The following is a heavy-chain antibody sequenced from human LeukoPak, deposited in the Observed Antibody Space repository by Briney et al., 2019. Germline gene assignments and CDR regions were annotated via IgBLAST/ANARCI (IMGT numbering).Heavy chain of an antibody. D-gene: IGHD3-22*01. CDR1: GYSFTSYW. CDR3: ARRPFTTYYYDSSGYLSAFDI. CDR2: IYPGDSDT. J-gene: IGHJ3*02. Sequence: GESLKISCKGSGYSFTSYWIGWVRQMPGKGLEWMGIIYPGDSDTRYSPSFQGQVTISADKSISTAYLQWSSLKASDTAMYYCARRPFTTYYYDSSGYLSAFDIWGQGTMVTVSS. V-gene: IGHV5-51*01.